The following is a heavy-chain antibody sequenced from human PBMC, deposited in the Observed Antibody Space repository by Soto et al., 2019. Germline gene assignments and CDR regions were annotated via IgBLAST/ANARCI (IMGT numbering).Heavy chain of an antibody. J-gene: IGHJ4*02. CDR3: AREGDTYYYDSSGYDY. CDR2: ISYDGSNK. CDR1: GFTFSSYA. V-gene: IGHV3-30-3*01. Sequence: VQLVESGGGVVQPGRSLRLSCAASGFTFSSYAMHWVRQAPGKGLEWVAVISYDGSNKYYADSVKGRFTISRDNSKNTLYLQMNSLRAEDTAVYYCAREGDTYYYDSSGYDYWGQGTLVTVSS. D-gene: IGHD3-22*01.